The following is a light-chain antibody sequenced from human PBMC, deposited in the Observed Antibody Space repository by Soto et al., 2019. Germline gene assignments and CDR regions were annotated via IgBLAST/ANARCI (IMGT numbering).Light chain of an antibody. CDR3: AAWDDSLSVV. CDR2: RNN. V-gene: IGLV1-47*01. CDR1: SSNIGSNY. J-gene: IGLJ2*01. Sequence: QAVVTQPPSASGTPGQRVTISCSGSSSNIGSNYVYWYQQLPGTAPKPLIYRNNQRPSGVPDRFSGSKSGTSASLAISGLRSENEADYYCAAWDDSLSVVFGGGTKLTVL.